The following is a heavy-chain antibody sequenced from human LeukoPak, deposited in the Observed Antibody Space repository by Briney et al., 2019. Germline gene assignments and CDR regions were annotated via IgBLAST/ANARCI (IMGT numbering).Heavy chain of an antibody. CDR2: ISAYNGNT. CDR1: GYTFTSYG. V-gene: IGHV1-18*01. Sequence: ASVTVSFKASGYTFTSYGISWVRQAPGQGREWMGWISAYNGNTNYAQKLQGRVTMTTDTSTSTAYMELRSLRSDDTAVYYCARIHEPGIAVAALDYWGQGTLVTASS. D-gene: IGHD6-19*01. J-gene: IGHJ4*02. CDR3: ARIHEPGIAVAALDY.